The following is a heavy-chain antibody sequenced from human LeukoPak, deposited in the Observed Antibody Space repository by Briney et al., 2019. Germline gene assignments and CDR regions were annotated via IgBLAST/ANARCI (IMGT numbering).Heavy chain of an antibody. V-gene: IGHV1-46*01. CDR2: INPSGGST. CDR1: GYTFTSYY. CDR3: ARAFRLGTRYYYYYMDV. D-gene: IGHD3-16*01. Sequence: ASVKVSCKASGYTFTSYYMHWVRQAPGQGLEWMGIINPSGGSTTYAQKFQGRVTMTGDTSTSTIYMELSSLRSEDTAVYYCARAFRLGTRYYYYYMDVWGKGTTVTVSS. J-gene: IGHJ6*03.